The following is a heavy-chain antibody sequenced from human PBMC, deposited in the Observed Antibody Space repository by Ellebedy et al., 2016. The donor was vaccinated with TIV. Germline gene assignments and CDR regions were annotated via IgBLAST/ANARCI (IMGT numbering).Heavy chain of an antibody. CDR1: GGPTSTSTYY. CDR3: ARGANHRRSTVITNFDC. J-gene: IGHJ4*02. V-gene: IGHV4-39*07. Sequence: MPGGSLRLSCTVSGGPTSTSTYYWGWIRQPPGKGLEWIGSIYYSGSTYYNPSLKSRVTISVDTSKNQFSLKLSSVTAADTAVYYCARGANHRRSTVITNFDCWGQGTLVTVSS. CDR2: IYYSGST. D-gene: IGHD4-23*01.